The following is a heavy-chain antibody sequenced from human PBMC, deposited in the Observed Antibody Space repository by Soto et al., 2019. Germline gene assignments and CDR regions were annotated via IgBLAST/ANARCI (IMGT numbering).Heavy chain of an antibody. CDR2: LYWDDDK. Sequence: QITLKESGPTLVKPTQTLTLPCTFSGFSLCPRGVGVGWIRPPPGKALEWLALLYWDDDKGYSPSLKSRLTITKDTSKNQVVLTVTNMDPVDTATYYCAHRPRGYSYYFDYWGQGTLVTVSS. CDR1: GFSLCPRGVG. D-gene: IGHD5-18*01. CDR3: AHRPRGYSYYFDY. V-gene: IGHV2-5*02. J-gene: IGHJ4*02.